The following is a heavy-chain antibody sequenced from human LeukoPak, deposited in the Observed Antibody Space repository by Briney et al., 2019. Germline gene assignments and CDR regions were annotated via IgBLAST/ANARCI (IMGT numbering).Heavy chain of an antibody. CDR1: GFTVSSYA. V-gene: IGHV3-30*04. CDR3: ARPRIEAVVSRALDY. Sequence: GGSLRLSCAASGFTVSSYAIHGVRQAPRKRLEWGAVISYDGSSKYYADSVKGRFTISRDNSNNTLHLQMNSLRAEDTAVYYCARPRIEAVVSRALDYWGQGTLVTVSS. D-gene: IGHD6-13*01. CDR2: ISYDGSSK. J-gene: IGHJ4*02.